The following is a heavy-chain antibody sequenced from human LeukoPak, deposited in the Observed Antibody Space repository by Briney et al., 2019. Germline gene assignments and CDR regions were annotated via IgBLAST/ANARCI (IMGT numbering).Heavy chain of an antibody. J-gene: IGHJ4*02. CDR3: ARDDRYGFDY. CDR2: IGSSGNTK. Sequence: PGGSLRLSCAASGFTFSSYSMNWVRQAPGKGLEWISYIGSSGNTKYYADSVKGRFTTSRDNAKNSLYLQMNSLRAEDMAVYYCARDDRYGFDYWGQGTLVTVSS. V-gene: IGHV3-48*01. D-gene: IGHD5-18*01. CDR1: GFTFSSYS.